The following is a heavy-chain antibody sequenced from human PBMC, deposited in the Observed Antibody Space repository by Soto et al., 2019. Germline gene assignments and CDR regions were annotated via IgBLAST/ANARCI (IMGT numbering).Heavy chain of an antibody. CDR2: VYATGTT. V-gene: IGHV4-4*07. D-gene: IGHD4-17*01. CDR1: GGSISKFY. Sequence: SETLSLTCSVSGGSISKFYWSWIRKTAGKGLEWMGRVYATGTTDYNPSLRSRVAMSVDISKKTFSLRLTSVTAADTGVYYCVRDGSKSLRDWFEPWGQGKWVTVSS. CDR3: VRDGSKSLRDWFEP. J-gene: IGHJ5*02.